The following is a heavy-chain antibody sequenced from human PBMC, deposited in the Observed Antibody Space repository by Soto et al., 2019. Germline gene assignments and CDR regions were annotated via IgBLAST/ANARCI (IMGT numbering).Heavy chain of an antibody. Sequence: QVQLVQSGAEVKKPGSSVKVSCKASGGAFGSYAINWVRQAPGQGLEWMGGIIPMFDTTNYAQRFQGRVTFTADESTSTVYLELTRLKSEDTAMYYCTRHRGYSSGYWGQDFWGQGTLVTVSS. CDR3: TRHRGYSSGYWGQDF. D-gene: IGHD5-12*01. CDR2: IIPMFDTT. J-gene: IGHJ4*02. V-gene: IGHV1-69*01. CDR1: GGAFGSYA.